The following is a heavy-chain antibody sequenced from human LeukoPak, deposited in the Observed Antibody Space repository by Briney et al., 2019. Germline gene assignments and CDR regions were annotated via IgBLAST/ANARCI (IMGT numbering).Heavy chain of an antibody. CDR1: EYTFTGYY. D-gene: IGHD3-22*01. V-gene: IGHV1-2*02. CDR3: ARSAMIVVVNDY. J-gene: IGHJ4*02. CDR2: INPNSDDT. Sequence: ASVKVSCKASEYTFTGYYIHWVRQAPGQGLEWMGWINPNSDDTKYAQRFQGRVTMTRDTSISTAYMELSRLRSDDTAVYYCARSAMIVVVNDYWGQGTLVTVSS.